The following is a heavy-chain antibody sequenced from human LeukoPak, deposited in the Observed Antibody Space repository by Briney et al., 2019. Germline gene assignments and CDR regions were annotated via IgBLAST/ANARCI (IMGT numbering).Heavy chain of an antibody. CDR2: IWYDGSNK. CDR3: GSYGGPGGHIEF. V-gene: IGHV3-33*01. D-gene: IGHD4-23*01. CDR1: GLTFRSYG. J-gene: IGHJ4*02. Sequence: GRSLRLSCVASGLTFRSYGMHWVRQAPGKGLEWVAVIWYDGSNKYYADSVKGRFTISKDNSKNTLYLQMDSLRVEDTALYCCGSYGGPGGHIEFWGQGTLVTVSS.